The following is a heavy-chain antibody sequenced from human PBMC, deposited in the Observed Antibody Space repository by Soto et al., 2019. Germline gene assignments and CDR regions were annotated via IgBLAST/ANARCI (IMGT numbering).Heavy chain of an antibody. D-gene: IGHD5-18*01. CDR1: GGTFSSYA. J-gene: IGHJ4*02. Sequence: ASVKVSCKASGGTFSSYAISWVRQAPGQGLEWMGGIIPIFGTTNYAQKFQGRVTITADESTSTAYMELSSLRSEDTAVYYRARVRGGYSYGSPFDYWGQGTLVTVSS. CDR2: IIPIFGTT. V-gene: IGHV1-69*13. CDR3: ARVRGGYSYGSPFDY.